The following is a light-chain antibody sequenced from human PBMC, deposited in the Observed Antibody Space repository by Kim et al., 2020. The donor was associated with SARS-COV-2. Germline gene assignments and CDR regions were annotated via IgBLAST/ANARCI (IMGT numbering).Light chain of an antibody. J-gene: IGLJ3*02. CDR2: DSD. Sequence: QSVLSQPPSVSAAPGQRVTISCSGRTSNIGNNYVSWYQHLPGTAPELLIYDSDKRPSGIPDRFSASKSGMSATLVITGLQTGDEGDYYCGTWDSSLSAWVFGGGTKVTVL. V-gene: IGLV1-51*01. CDR3: GTWDSSLSAWV. CDR1: TSNIGNNY.